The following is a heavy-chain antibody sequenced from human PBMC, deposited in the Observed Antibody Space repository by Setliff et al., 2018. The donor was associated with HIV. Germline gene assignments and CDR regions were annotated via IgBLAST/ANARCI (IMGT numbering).Heavy chain of an antibody. V-gene: IGHV3-23*01. J-gene: IGHJ6*02. CDR1: GFTFSTYA. D-gene: IGHD3-3*01. CDR2: IRGSGYP. Sequence: PGGSLRLSCVASGFTFSTYAINWVRLAPGKGLEWVSSIRGSGYPYYADSVKGRFTISRDNSKNTLYLQMNSLRAEDTAVYYCARVFLEWLLYRPDYVMDVWGQGTTVTVSS. CDR3: ARVFLEWLLYRPDYVMDV.